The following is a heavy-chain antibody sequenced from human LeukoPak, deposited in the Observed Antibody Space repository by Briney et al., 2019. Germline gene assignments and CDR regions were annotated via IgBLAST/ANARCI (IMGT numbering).Heavy chain of an antibody. CDR3: ARAGRDGYNP. Sequence: SVKVPCKASGDTFSSYAISWVRQAPGQGLEWMGGIIPIFGTANYAQKFQGRVTITADESTSTAYMELSSLRSEDTAVYYCARAGRDGYNPWGQGTLVTVSS. V-gene: IGHV1-69*13. J-gene: IGHJ5*02. CDR2: IIPIFGTA. D-gene: IGHD5-24*01. CDR1: GDTFSSYA.